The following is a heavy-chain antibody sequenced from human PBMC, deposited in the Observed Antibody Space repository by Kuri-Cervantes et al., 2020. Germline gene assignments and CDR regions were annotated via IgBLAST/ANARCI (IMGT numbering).Heavy chain of an antibody. Sequence: ESLKISCAASGFTVSSNYAMSWVRQAPGKGLEWLGEIYHTGNAHYNPSLRSRVAFLVDTSKNHFSLRLNSVTAADSAVYYCARQVAPLSWSDSWGPGIQVTVSS. D-gene: IGHD1-14*01. CDR3: ARQVAPLSWSDS. J-gene: IGHJ5*01. CDR1: GFTVSSNYA. CDR2: IYHTGNA. V-gene: IGHV4/OR15-8*01.